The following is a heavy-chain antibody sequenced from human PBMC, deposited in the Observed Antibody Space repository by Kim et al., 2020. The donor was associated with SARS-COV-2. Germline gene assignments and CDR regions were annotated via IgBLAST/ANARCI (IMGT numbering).Heavy chain of an antibody. V-gene: IGHV3-21*01. CDR2: ISSSSSYI. CDR3: ARDRGYYYGSGSYYPNQTYYYYYGMDV. J-gene: IGHJ6*02. CDR1: GFTFSSYS. D-gene: IGHD3-10*01. Sequence: GGSLRLSCAASGFTFSSYSMNWVRQAPGKGLEWVSSISSSSSYIYYADSVKGRFTISRDNAKNSLYLQMNSLRAEDTAVYYCARDRGYYYGSGSYYPNQTYYYYYGMDVWGQGTTVTVSS.